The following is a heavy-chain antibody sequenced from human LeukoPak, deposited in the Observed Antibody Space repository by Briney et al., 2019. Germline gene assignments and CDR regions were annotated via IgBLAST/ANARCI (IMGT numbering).Heavy chain of an antibody. CDR1: GGSISSYY. Sequence: SETLSLTCTVSGGSISSYYWSWIRQPPGKGLEWIGYIYYSGSTNYNPSLKSRVTISVDTSKNQFSLKLSSVTAADTAVYYCARPYCGSTSCYAPFDYWGQGSLDTVSS. J-gene: IGHJ4*02. CDR3: ARPYCGSTSCYAPFDY. D-gene: IGHD2-2*01. V-gene: IGHV4-59*12. CDR2: IYYSGST.